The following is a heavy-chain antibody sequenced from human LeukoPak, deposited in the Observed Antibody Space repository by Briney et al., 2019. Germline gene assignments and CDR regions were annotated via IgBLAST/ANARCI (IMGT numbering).Heavy chain of an antibody. D-gene: IGHD6-6*01. J-gene: IGHJ5*02. CDR3: ARVGAARPGGWFDP. CDR2: INPNSGGT. V-gene: IGHV1-2*02. Sequence: ASVKVSCKASGYTFTSYGISWVRQAPGQGLEWMGWINPNSGGTNYAQKFQGRVTMTRDTSISTAYMELSRLRSDDTAVYYCARVGAARPGGWFDPWGQGTLVTVSS. CDR1: GYTFTSYG.